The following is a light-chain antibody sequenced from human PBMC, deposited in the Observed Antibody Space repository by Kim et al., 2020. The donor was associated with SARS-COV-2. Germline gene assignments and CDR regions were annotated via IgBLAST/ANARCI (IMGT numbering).Light chain of an antibody. CDR1: QSISSN. CDR2: GAS. V-gene: IGKV3-15*01. Sequence: LSVSPGERPTLSCSASQSISSNLAWYQQKPGQAPRLLIYGASTRATDIPVRFSGSGSGTEFTLTISSLQSEDFVVYYCQQYHNMQTFGQGTKLEIK. CDR3: QQYHNMQT. J-gene: IGKJ2*01.